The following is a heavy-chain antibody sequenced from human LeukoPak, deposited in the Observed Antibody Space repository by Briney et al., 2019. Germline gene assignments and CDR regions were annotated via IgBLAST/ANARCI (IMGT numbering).Heavy chain of an antibody. CDR2: IYYSGST. Sequence: SETLSLTCTVSGGSISSSSYYWSWIRQPPGKGLEWIGYIYYSGSTNYNPSLKSRVTISVDTSKNQFSLKLSSVTAADTAVYYCARSARWFDPWGQGTLVTVSS. CDR3: ARSARWFDP. CDR1: GGSISSSSYY. J-gene: IGHJ5*02. V-gene: IGHV4-61*01.